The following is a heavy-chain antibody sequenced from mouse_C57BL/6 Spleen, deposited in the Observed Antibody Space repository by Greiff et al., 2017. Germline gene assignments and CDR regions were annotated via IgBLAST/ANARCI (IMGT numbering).Heavy chain of an antibody. D-gene: IGHD3-3*01. Sequence: QVQLQQSGPGLVAPSQSLSITCTVSGFSLTSYGVSWVRQPPGKGLEWLGVIWSGGSTDYNAAFISRLSISKDNSKSQVFFKKNSLQADDTAIYYCARRGPYAMDYWGQGTSVTVSS. CDR2: IWSGGST. J-gene: IGHJ4*01. V-gene: IGHV2-2*01. CDR1: GFSLTSYG. CDR3: ARRGPYAMDY.